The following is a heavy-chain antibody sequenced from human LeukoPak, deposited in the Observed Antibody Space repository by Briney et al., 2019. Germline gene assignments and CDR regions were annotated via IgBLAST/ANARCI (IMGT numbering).Heavy chain of an antibody. Sequence: PSQTLSLTCTVSGDSITSGSYYWSWIRQPAGKGLEWIGRISTSGRTYYNPSLKSRVTISVDTSKNQFSLKLSSVTAADTAVYYCARVYYSSSYDYWYFDLWGRGTLVTVSS. D-gene: IGHD6-13*01. V-gene: IGHV4-61*02. CDR3: ARVYYSSSYDYWYFDL. CDR2: ISTSGRT. J-gene: IGHJ2*01. CDR1: GDSITSGSYY.